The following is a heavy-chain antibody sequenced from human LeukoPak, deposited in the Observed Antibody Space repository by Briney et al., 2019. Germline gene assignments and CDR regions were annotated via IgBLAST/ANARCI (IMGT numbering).Heavy chain of an antibody. CDR1: GGSISSYY. D-gene: IGHD1-26*01. V-gene: IGHV4-59*01. CDR3: ARETRLHSGSYSNDAFDI. CDR2: ISYSGST. J-gene: IGHJ3*02. Sequence: SETLSLTCTVSGGSISSYYWTWIRQPPGKGLEWIGYISYSGSTDYNPSLKSRVTISLDTSKNQFSLRLSSVTAADTAVYYCARETRLHSGSYSNDAFDIWGQGTMVTVSS.